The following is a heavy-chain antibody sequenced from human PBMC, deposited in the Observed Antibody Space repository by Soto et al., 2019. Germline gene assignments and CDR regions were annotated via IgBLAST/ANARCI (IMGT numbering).Heavy chain of an antibody. D-gene: IGHD6-13*01. CDR3: ARGAAVGSSWEYDFDY. V-gene: IGHV3-11*05. CDR2: ISSSSSYT. J-gene: IGHJ4*02. Sequence: GGSLRLSCAASGFTFSDYYMSWIRQAPGKGLEWVSYISSSSSYTNYADSVKGRFTISRDNAKNSLYLQMNSLRAEDTAVYYCARGAAVGSSWEYDFDYWGQGTLVTVSS. CDR1: GFTFSDYY.